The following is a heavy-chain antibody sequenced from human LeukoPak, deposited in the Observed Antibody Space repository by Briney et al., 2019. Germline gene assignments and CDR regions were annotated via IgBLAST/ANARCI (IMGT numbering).Heavy chain of an antibody. CDR1: GDSVSSNSGA. V-gene: IGHV6-1*01. CDR3: VRQYSSGWTYYFGTDV. Sequence: SQTLSLTCAISGDSVSSNSGAWHWIRQSPSRGLEWRGRTYYRSKWYTDYAVSVKSRIIVNPDTSKNQFSLQLNTVTPEDTAVYYCVRQYSSGWTYYFGTDVWGQGTTVTVSS. J-gene: IGHJ6*02. CDR2: TYYRSKWYT. D-gene: IGHD6-19*01.